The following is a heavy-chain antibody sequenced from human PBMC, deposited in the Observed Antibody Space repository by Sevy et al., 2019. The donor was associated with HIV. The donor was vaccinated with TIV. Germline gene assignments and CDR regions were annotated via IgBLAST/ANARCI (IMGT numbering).Heavy chain of an antibody. V-gene: IGHV3-49*04. CDR2: IRNKDYNGTT. CDR3: TRSVTTIY. D-gene: IGHD4-4*01. J-gene: IGHJ4*02. Sequence: CLRLSCTTSGFAFSNYGLSWVRQAPGKGLEWVGFIRNKDYNGTTEYAASVRGRFFISRDDSKSVAYLQMNNLKTADSGLYYCTRSVTTIYWGRGTRVTVSS. CDR1: GFAFSNYG.